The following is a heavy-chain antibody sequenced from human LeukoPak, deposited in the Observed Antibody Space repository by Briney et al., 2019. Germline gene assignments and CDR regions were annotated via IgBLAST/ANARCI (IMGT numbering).Heavy chain of an antibody. CDR3: ARDRCSSTSCFYDY. CDR2: IKQDGSEK. D-gene: IGHD2-2*01. Sequence: QPGGSLRLSCAASGFTFSSYWMSWVRQAPGKGLEWVANIKQDGSEKYYVDSVKGRFTISRDNAKNSLYLQMNSLRVEDTAVYYCARDRCSSTSCFYDYWGQGTLVTVSS. V-gene: IGHV3-7*01. J-gene: IGHJ4*02. CDR1: GFTFSSYW.